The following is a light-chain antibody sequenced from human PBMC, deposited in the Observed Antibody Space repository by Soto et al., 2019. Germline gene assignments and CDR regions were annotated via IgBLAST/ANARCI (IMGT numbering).Light chain of an antibody. CDR3: QQSYSTPLT. V-gene: IGKV1-39*01. J-gene: IGKJ4*01. CDR2: DAS. Sequence: DVQMTQSPSSLSASVGDRVTITCQASQDIIDYLNWYQQKPGKAPKLLIYDASNLETGVPSRFSGSGSGTDFTLTISSLQPEDFATYYCQQSYSTPLTFGGGTKVDIK. CDR1: QDIIDY.